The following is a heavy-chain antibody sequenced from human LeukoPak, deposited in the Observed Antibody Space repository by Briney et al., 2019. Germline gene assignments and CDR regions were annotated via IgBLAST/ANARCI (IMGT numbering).Heavy chain of an antibody. V-gene: IGHV3-30*02. Sequence: GGSLRLSCAGSGFSFSSYGMHWVRQAPGKGLEWMAFIRFDGSNKYYADSVKGRFTISRDNSKNTLYLQMNSLRSEDTAVYYCARILDSAWGELGYWGQGTLVTVSS. CDR3: ARILDSAWGELGY. D-gene: IGHD6-19*01. J-gene: IGHJ4*02. CDR1: GFSFSSYG. CDR2: IRFDGSNK.